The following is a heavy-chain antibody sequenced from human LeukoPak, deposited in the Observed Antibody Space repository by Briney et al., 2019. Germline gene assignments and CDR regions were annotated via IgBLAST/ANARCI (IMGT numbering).Heavy chain of an antibody. D-gene: IGHD3-10*01. V-gene: IGHV5-51*01. J-gene: IGHJ3*01. CDR2: IYAGDSDT. CDR1: GYTFTSFW. CDR3: ARRDPFMGDALDF. Sequence: GESLKISCKGSGYTFTSFWIAWVRQMPGKGLAWMGIIYAGDSDTRYSPSFQGQVTISVDKSNSTAYLHWSSLTTSDTAMYFCARRDPFMGDALDFWGRGTMVTVAS.